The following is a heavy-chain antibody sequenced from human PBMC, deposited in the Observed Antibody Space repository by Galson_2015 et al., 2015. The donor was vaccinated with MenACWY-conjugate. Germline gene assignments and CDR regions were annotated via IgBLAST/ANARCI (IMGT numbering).Heavy chain of an antibody. V-gene: IGHV1-69*13. D-gene: IGHD3-22*01. CDR1: GGTFSSYA. J-gene: IGHJ4*02. CDR2: IIPIFGTA. CDR3: ARDLYYYDSSGQFDY. Sequence: SVKVSCKASGGTFSSYAISWVRQAPGQGLEWMGGIIPIFGTANYAQKFQGRVTITADESTSTAYMELSSLRSEDTAVYYCARDLYYYDSSGQFDYWGQGTLVTVSS.